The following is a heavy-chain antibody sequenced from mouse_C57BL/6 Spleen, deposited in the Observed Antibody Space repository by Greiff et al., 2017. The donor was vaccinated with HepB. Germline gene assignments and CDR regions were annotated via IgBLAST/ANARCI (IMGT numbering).Heavy chain of an antibody. CDR1: GYTFTDYY. V-gene: IGHV1-76*01. Sequence: VQLQQSGAELVRPGASVKLSCKASGYTFTDYYINWVKQRPGQGLEWIARIYPGSGNTYYNEKFKGKATLTAEKSSSTTYMQLSSLTSEDSAVYFCARSGDGIYYWGQGTTLTVSS. J-gene: IGHJ2*01. CDR3: ARSGDGIYY. D-gene: IGHD2-1*01. CDR2: IYPGSGNT.